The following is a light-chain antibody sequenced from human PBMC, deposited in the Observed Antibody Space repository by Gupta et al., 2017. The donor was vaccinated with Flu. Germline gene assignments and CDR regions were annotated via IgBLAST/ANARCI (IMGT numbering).Light chain of an antibody. CDR2: EVA. J-gene: IGLJ1*01. CDR3: SSYTSTSTLGV. Sequence: QSALSQPASVSGSPVQPITISCTGSSSDIGGFNYVSWYQQHPGKAPKLVISEVANRPSGVSDRFSGSKSGNTASLTISGLQAEDEAEYHCSSYTSTSTLGVFGTGTKVTV. CDR1: SSDIGGFNY. V-gene: IGLV2-14*01.